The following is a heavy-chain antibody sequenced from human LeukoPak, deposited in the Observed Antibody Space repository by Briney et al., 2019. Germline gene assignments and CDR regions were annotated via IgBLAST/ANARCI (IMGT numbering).Heavy chain of an antibody. CDR3: TRFDGLLIFDY. CDR2: ISGSGSTI. J-gene: IGHJ4*02. D-gene: IGHD2-15*01. CDR1: GITFSSYE. V-gene: IGHV3-48*03. Sequence: GGSLRLSCAASGITFSSYEMNWVRQAPGKGLEWVSYISGSGSTIYYADSVKGRFTISRDNAKNSLYLQINSLRAEDTAVYYCTRFDGLLIFDYWGQGTLVTVSS.